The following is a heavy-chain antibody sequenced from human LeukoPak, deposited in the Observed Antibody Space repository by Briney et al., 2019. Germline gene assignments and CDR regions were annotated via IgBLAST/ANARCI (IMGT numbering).Heavy chain of an antibody. J-gene: IGHJ3*01. CDR1: GLTVSSNC. Sequence: GGSLRLSCAPSGLTVSSNCMSWVRQAPGKGLEWVSSIYSGGSTYYAASVRGRYTISRDNSKNTVYLQMNSLRAEDTAVYYCASGPITMIVGAFDVWGQGRRVTVSS. CDR3: ASGPITMIVGAFDV. CDR2: IYSGGST. V-gene: IGHV3-53*01. D-gene: IGHD3-22*01.